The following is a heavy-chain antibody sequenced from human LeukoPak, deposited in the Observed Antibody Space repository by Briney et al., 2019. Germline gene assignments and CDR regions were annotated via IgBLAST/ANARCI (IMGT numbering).Heavy chain of an antibody. CDR3: ARDGGYSAFDY. J-gene: IGHJ4*02. V-gene: IGHV3-23*01. D-gene: IGHD1-26*01. CDR2: ISASGGNT. CDR1: GFIFSSFA. Sequence: PGGSLRLSCTASGFIFSSFAMNWVRQAPGKGLEWVSGISASGGNTNYADSVKGRFTISRDNAKDSLYLQMNNLRVEDTAVYYCARDGGYSAFDYWGQGALVTVSS.